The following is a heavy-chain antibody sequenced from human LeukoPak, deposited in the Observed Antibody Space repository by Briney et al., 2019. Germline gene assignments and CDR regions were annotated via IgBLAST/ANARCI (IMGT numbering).Heavy chain of an antibody. D-gene: IGHD2-15*01. V-gene: IGHV1-2*06. CDR1: GYTFTRYY. Sequence: GPSVKLSCKAAGYTFTRYYMFWVRQAPGQGLEWMGRINPNSGGTNYAQKFQGRVTMTRDTSISTAYMELSRLRSDDTAVYYCARGYCSGGSCYSVENWFDPWGQGTLVTVSS. J-gene: IGHJ5*02. CDR3: ARGYCSGGSCYSVENWFDP. CDR2: INPNSGGT.